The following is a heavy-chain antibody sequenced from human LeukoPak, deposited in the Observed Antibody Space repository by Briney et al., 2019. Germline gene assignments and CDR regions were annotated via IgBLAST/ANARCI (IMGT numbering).Heavy chain of an antibody. CDR2: ISSSSSYI. CDR1: GFTFSSYS. J-gene: IGHJ4*02. V-gene: IGHV3-21*01. Sequence: PGGSLRLSCAASGFTFSSYSMNWVRQAPGKGLEWVSSISSSSSYIYYADSVKGRFTISRDNAKNSLYLQMNSLRAEDTAVYYCARGKQWLVRTSRGFFDYWGQGTLVTVSS. D-gene: IGHD6-19*01. CDR3: ARGKQWLVRTSRGFFDY.